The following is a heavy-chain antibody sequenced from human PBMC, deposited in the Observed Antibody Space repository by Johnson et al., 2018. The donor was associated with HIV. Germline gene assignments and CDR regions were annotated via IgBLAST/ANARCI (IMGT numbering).Heavy chain of an antibody. CDR3: AKVPYYDSSGYYSDDAFDI. CDR2: LSGSGGST. J-gene: IGHJ3*02. Sequence: VQLVESGGGLVQPGGSLRLSCAASGFTFSSYAMSWVRQAPGKGLEWVSALSGSGGSTYYADSVKGRFTISRDNSKNTLYLQMNSLRAEDTAVYYCAKVPYYDSSGYYSDDAFDIWGQGTMVTVSS. V-gene: IGHV3-23*04. D-gene: IGHD3-22*01. CDR1: GFTFSSYA.